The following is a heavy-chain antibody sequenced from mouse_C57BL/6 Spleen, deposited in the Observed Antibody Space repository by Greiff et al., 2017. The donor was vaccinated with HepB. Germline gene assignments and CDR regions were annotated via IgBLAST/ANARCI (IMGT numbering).Heavy chain of an antibody. CDR1: GYTFTSYW. CDR2: IHPNSGST. D-gene: IGHD1-2*01. Sequence: VQLQQPGAELVKPGASVKLSCKASGYTFTSYWMHWVKQRPGQGLEWIGMIHPNSGSTNYNEKFKSKATLTVDKSSSTAYMQLSSLTSEDSAVYYCAREMGITTAEAPYWYVDVWGTGTTVTVSS. CDR3: AREMGITTAEAPYWYVDV. V-gene: IGHV1-64*01. J-gene: IGHJ1*03.